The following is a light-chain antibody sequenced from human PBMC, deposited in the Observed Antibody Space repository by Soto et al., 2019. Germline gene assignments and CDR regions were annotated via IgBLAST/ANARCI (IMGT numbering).Light chain of an antibody. CDR2: EVS. J-gene: IGLJ1*01. CDR3: ASYVFGSTLDV. V-gene: IGLV2-14*01. CDR1: SSDVGAYNY. Sequence: QSALTQPASVSGSPGQSITISCTGTSSDVGAYNYVSWYQQHPGKAPKLMIYEVSNRPSGVSYRFTGSKSGNTASLNISGLQAEAEADYYFASYVFGSTLDVFGTGTKLTVL.